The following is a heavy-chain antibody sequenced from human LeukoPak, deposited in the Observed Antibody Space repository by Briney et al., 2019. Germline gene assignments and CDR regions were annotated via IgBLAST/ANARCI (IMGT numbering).Heavy chain of an antibody. CDR2: IRYDGSNK. D-gene: IGHD3-16*02. CDR3: ARSIIAFYYFDY. V-gene: IGHV3-30*02. J-gene: IGHJ4*02. Sequence: GGSMRLSCAASGFTFSSYGMHWVRQAPGKGLEWVAFIRYDGSNKYYADSVKGRFTISRDNSKNTLYLQMNSLRAEDTAVYYCARSIIAFYYFDYWGQGTLVTVSS. CDR1: GFTFSSYG.